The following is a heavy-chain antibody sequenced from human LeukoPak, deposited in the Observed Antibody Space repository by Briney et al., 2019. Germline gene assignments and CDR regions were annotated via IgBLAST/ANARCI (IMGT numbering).Heavy chain of an antibody. Sequence: ASVKVSCKASGYTFAGYYMHWVRQAPGQGLEWMGWINPNSGGTNYAQKFQGRVTMTRDTSISTAYMELSRLRSDDTAVYYCARARLAAADPYFDYWGQGTLVTVSS. CDR1: GYTFAGYY. J-gene: IGHJ4*02. V-gene: IGHV1-2*02. CDR2: INPNSGGT. D-gene: IGHD6-13*01. CDR3: ARARLAAADPYFDY.